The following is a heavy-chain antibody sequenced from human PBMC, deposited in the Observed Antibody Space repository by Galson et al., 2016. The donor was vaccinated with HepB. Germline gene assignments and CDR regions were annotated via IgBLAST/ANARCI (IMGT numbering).Heavy chain of an antibody. V-gene: IGHV4-61*02. J-gene: IGHJ6*01. Sequence: TLSLTCTVSGGSISSGSDFWGWIRQPAGKGLEWIGRINAKGSTSYNPSLRSRVTISVDTSKNEFSLRLSTVIAADSAVYYCARAKIVPRGGTTDYFYYGMDVWGQGTTVTVSA. D-gene: IGHD3-16*01. CDR1: GGSISSGSDF. CDR2: INAKGST. CDR3: ARAKIVPRGGTTDYFYYGMDV.